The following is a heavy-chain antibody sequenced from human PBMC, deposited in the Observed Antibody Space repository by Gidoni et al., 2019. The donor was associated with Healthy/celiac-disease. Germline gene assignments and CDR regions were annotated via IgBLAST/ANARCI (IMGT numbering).Heavy chain of an antibody. D-gene: IGHD3-10*01. CDR3: AKMPEMLSRRFGEGYSMDV. CDR2: IIPIFGTA. CDR1: GGTFSSYA. Sequence: QVQLVQSGAEVKKPGSSVKVSCKASGGTFSSYAISWVRQAPGQGLEWMGGIIPIFGTANYAQKFQGRVTITADESTSTAYMELSSLRSEDTAVYYCAKMPEMLSRRFGEGYSMDVWGKGTTVTVSS. J-gene: IGHJ6*03. V-gene: IGHV1-69*01.